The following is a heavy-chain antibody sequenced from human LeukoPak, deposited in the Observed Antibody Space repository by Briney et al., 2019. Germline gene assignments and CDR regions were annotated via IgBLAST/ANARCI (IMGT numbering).Heavy chain of an antibody. CDR1: GFTFSSYW. CDR2: INSGGSGT. D-gene: IGHD7-27*01. CDR3: ATSLGPLAEY. Sequence: GGSLRLSCAASGFTFSSYWIYWVRQTPGKGLVWVSRINSGGSGTSYADSVEGRFTISRDNAKNTLYLQMNSLKGEDTAVYYCATSLGPLAEYWGRGTLVTVSS. J-gene: IGHJ4*02. V-gene: IGHV3-74*01.